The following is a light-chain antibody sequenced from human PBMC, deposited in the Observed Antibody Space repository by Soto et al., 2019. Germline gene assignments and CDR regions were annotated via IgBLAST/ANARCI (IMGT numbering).Light chain of an antibody. J-gene: IGKJ1*01. CDR1: QSIRTY. Sequence: DFQMTQSPSSLSASIGDRVTITCRASQSIRTYLNWYQQKPGKAPQLLIYAASRLQSGVPSRFSGSGSGTDFTLTISSLQTEDFATYYCQQSYSTMATFGQGTKVDI. CDR3: QQSYSTMAT. V-gene: IGKV1-39*01. CDR2: AAS.